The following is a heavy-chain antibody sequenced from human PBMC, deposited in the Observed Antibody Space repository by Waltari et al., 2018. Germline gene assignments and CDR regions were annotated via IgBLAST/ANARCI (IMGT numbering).Heavy chain of an antibody. CDR3: ARVKQQLVHDAFDI. V-gene: IGHV3-48*01. CDR1: GFTFSSYS. CDR2: ISSSSSTI. Sequence: EVQLVESGGGLVQPGGSLRLSCAASGFTFSSYSMNWVRQAPGKGLEWVSYISSSSSTIYDADSVKGRFTSSRDNAKNSLYLQMNSLRAEDTAVYYCARVKQQLVHDAFDIWGQGTMVTVSS. J-gene: IGHJ3*02. D-gene: IGHD6-13*01.